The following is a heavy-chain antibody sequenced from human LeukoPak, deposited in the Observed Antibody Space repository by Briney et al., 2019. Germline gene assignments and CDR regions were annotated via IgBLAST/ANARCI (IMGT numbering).Heavy chain of an antibody. CDR1: GYTFTGYY. Sequence: ASVKVSCKASGYTFTGYYMHWVRQAPGQGLEWMGWINPNSGGTNYAQKFQGRVTMTRDTSISTAYMELSRLRSDDTAVYYCARVDAGVGSDGMDVWGQGTTVTVSS. J-gene: IGHJ6*02. V-gene: IGHV1-2*02. CDR3: ARVDAGVGSDGMDV. CDR2: INPNSGGT. D-gene: IGHD6-25*01.